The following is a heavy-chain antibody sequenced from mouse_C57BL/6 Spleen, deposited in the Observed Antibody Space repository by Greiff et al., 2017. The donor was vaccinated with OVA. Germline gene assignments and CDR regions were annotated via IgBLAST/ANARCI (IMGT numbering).Heavy chain of an antibody. CDR2: INYDGSST. D-gene: IGHD1-1*02. CDR1: GFTFSDYY. J-gene: IGHJ4*01. V-gene: IGHV5-16*01. Sequence: EVMLVESEGGLVQPGSSMKLSCTASGFTFSDYYMAWVRQVPEKGLEWVANINYDGSSTYYLDSLKSRFIISRDNAKNILYLQMSSLKSEDTATYYCARAPTMAIYAMDYWGQGTSVTVSS. CDR3: ARAPTMAIYAMDY.